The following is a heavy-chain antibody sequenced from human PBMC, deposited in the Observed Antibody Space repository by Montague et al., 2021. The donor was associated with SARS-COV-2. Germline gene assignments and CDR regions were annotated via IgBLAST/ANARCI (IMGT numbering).Heavy chain of an antibody. CDR3: ASDVHMAARPADYYGMDV. D-gene: IGHD6-6*01. Sequence: SETLSLTCTVSGGSISSYYWIWIRQPPGKGLEWIGYISHSGGTNYNPSLKSRVTISVDTSKNQFSLRLSSVTAADTAVYYCASDVHMAARPADYYGMDVWGQGTTVTVSS. V-gene: IGHV4-59*01. CDR2: ISHSGGT. J-gene: IGHJ6*02. CDR1: GGSISSYY.